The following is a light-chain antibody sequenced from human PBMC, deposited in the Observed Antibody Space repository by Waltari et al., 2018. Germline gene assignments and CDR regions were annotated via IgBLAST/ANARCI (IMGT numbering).Light chain of an antibody. J-gene: IGKJ4*01. CDR1: QSLLDTSNNKNY. CDR3: QQYSGSPLT. V-gene: IGKV4-1*01. Sequence: DIVLTQSPDSLAVSLGEMATINCKSSQSLLDTSNNKNYLAWYRQKPGQPPQLLFYWASTRNSGVPGRLSGGGSGSDFTLTISGLQADDVAVYYCQQYSGSPLTFGGGTKVEIE. CDR2: WAS.